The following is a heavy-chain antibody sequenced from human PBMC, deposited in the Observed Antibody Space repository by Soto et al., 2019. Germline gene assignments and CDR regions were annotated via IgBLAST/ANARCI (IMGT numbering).Heavy chain of an antibody. CDR1: GFTFSSYS. D-gene: IGHD5-18*01. CDR3: ARLIQLSLGY. V-gene: IGHV3-48*02. CDR2: ISSSSSTI. J-gene: IGHJ4*02. Sequence: EVQLVESGGGLVQPGGSLRLSCAASGFTFSSYSMNWVRQAPGKGLEWVSYISSSSSTIYYADSVKGRFTISRDNAKNSLYLQMNSLRDEDTAAYSWARLIQLSLGYWGQGTLVTVSS.